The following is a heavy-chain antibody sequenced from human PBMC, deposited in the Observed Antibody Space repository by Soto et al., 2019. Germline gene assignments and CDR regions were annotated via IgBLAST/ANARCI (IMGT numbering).Heavy chain of an antibody. V-gene: IGHV4-30-4*01. D-gene: IGHD2-8*01. Sequence: QVQLQESGPGLVKPSQTLSLTCTVSGGSISSGDYYWRWIRQPPGQGLEWIGYILYSGTTNYNPSLDSRLTISVDTSKNQFSMKLTSVTAADTAVYYCARNGALDYWGRGTLVTVSS. CDR1: GGSISSGDYY. CDR3: ARNGALDY. CDR2: ILYSGTT. J-gene: IGHJ4*02.